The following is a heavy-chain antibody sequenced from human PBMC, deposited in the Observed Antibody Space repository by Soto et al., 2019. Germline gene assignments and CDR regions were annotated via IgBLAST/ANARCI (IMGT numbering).Heavy chain of an antibody. CDR1: GGTFSSYC. J-gene: IGHJ4*02. CDR3: ALRGATIVRTDYYFDD. V-gene: IGHV1-69*13. CDR2: IIPIFGTA. Sequence: SVKVSCKASGGTFSSYCVSWVRQAPGQGLEWMGGIIPIFGTANYAQKFQGRVTITAEESTSTAYMELSSLRSEDTAVYYCALRGATIVRTDYYFDDWGQGPLVTVSS. D-gene: IGHD5-12*01.